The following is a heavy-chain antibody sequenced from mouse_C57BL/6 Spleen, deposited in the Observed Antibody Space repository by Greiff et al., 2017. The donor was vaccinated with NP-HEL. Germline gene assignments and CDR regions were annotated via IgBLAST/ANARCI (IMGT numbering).Heavy chain of an antibody. CDR2: INSDGGST. V-gene: IGHV5-2*01. J-gene: IGHJ1*03. CDR3: ARRPTAVVARGYWYFDV. D-gene: IGHD1-1*01. Sequence: EVQLMESGGGLVQPGESLKLSCESNEYEFTSYDMSWVRKTPEKRLELVAAINSDGGSTYYPDTMERRFNISRDNTKKTLYLQMSSLRSEDTALYYCARRPTAVVARGYWYFDVWGTGTTVTVSS. CDR1: EYEFTSYD.